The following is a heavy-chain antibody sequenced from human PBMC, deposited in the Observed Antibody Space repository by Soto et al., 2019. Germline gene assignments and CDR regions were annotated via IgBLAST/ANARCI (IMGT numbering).Heavy chain of an antibody. CDR3: ARVTYYYDSSGPFDY. CDR1: GFTFSSYG. D-gene: IGHD3-22*01. V-gene: IGHV3-33*01. Sequence: GGSLRLSCAASGFTFSSYGMHWVRQAPGKGLEWVAVIWYDGSNKYYADSVKGRFTISRDNSKNTLYLQMNSLRAEDTAVYYCARVTYYYDSSGPFDYWGQGALVTVSS. J-gene: IGHJ4*02. CDR2: IWYDGSNK.